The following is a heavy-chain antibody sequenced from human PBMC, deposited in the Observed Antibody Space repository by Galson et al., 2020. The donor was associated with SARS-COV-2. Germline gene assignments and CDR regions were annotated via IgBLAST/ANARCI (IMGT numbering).Heavy chain of an antibody. CDR1: GFTFSSYG. Sequence: GESLKISCAASGFTFSSYGMHWVRQAPGKGLEWVAVISYDGSNKYYADSVKGRFTISRDNSKNTLYLQMNSLRAEDTAVYYCARKLIAVYGMDVWGQGTTVTVSS. J-gene: IGHJ6*02. D-gene: IGHD6-19*01. CDR3: ARKLIAVYGMDV. CDR2: ISYDGSNK. V-gene: IGHV3-30*03.